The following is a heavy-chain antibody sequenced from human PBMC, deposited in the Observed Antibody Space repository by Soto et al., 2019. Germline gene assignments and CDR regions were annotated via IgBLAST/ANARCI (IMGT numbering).Heavy chain of an antibody. CDR3: AWTLAFCGGNCYLPNFDT. J-gene: IGHJ4*02. CDR2: IIPLFGSP. CDR1: GGTFTNYD. V-gene: IGHV1-69*01. D-gene: IGHD2-21*01. Sequence: QVQLVQSGTEVQKPGSSVKLSCKTSGGTFTNYDISWVRQAPGQGLEWMGGIIPLFGSPHYSPKFEGRVTTTADEVSTTAHLELSSLRCDDTAVYFCAWTLAFCGGNCYLPNFDTWGQGTLVIVSS.